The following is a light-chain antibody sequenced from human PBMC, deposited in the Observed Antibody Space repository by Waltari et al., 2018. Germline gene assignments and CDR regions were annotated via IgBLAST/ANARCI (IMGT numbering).Light chain of an antibody. V-gene: IGKV1-NL1*01. CDR1: QDIGTS. J-gene: IGKJ4*01. CDR2: VAS. Sequence: DIQMTQSPSSLSASVGDTITITCRASQDIGTSLAWYQQKPGEAPKLLVFVASRLQVGVPSRFSGNGSGTDFSLTIRSLQPEDFATYYCQEFYGSLSRTFGGGTKVDIK. CDR3: QEFYGSLSRT.